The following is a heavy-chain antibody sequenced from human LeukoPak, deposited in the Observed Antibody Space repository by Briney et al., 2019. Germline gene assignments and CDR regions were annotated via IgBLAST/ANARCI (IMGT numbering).Heavy chain of an antibody. CDR1: GYTFSSYG. V-gene: IGHV1-18*01. Sequence: ASVKVSCKASGYTFSSYGFSWVRQAPGQGLEWMGWINAYSGNTNYAQNLQGRVTMTTDTSTSTAYMELRSLRSDDTAVYYCARRQGTTLNFDYWGQGTLVTVSS. D-gene: IGHD1-1*01. CDR3: ARRQGTTLNFDY. J-gene: IGHJ4*02. CDR2: INAYSGNT.